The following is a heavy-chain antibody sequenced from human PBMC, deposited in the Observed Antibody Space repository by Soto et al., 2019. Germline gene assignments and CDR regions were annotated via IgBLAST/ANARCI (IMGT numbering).Heavy chain of an antibody. CDR3: ARASDDILTGYEGFYNWFDP. CDR1: GGTVSSYT. D-gene: IGHD3-9*01. V-gene: IGHV1-69*02. Sequence: QIQLLQSGAEVKKPGSSVKVSCKASGGTVSSYTISWVRQAPGHGLEWMGRIIPILGIANYAQKFQGRVTITADKSTSTAYMELSSLRSEDTAVYYCARASDDILTGYEGFYNWFDPWGQGTLVTVSS. J-gene: IGHJ5*02. CDR2: IIPILGIA.